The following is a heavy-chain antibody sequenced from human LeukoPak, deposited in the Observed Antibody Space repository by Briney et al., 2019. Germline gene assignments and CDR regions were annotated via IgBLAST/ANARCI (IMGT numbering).Heavy chain of an antibody. CDR2: IWYDGSNK. J-gene: IGHJ4*02. D-gene: IGHD3-22*01. CDR3: ARQTSGYPWYFDY. CDR1: GSTFSSYG. V-gene: IGHV3-33*01. Sequence: PGRSLRLSCAASGSTFSSYGMHWVRQAPGKGLEWVAVIWYDGSNKYYADSVKGRFTISRDNSKNTLYLQMNSLRAEDTAVYYCARQTSGYPWYFDYWGQGTLVTVSS.